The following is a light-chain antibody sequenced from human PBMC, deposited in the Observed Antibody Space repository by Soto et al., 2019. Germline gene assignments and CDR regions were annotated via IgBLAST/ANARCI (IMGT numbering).Light chain of an antibody. CDR2: GNS. J-gene: IGLJ2*01. CDR1: SSNIGAGYD. V-gene: IGLV1-40*01. Sequence: QAVVTQPPSVSGVPGQRVTISCTGCSSNIGAGYDVHWYQQLPGTAPKLLIYGNSNRPSGVPDRFSGSKSGTSASLAITGLQAEDEADYYCQSYDSSLSGYVVFGGGTKLTVL. CDR3: QSYDSSLSGYVV.